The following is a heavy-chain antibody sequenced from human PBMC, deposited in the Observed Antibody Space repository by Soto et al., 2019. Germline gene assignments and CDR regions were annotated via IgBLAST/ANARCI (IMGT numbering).Heavy chain of an antibody. J-gene: IGHJ4*02. Sequence: ASVKVTCKASGYTFTAYYVHWVRQAPGQGLEWMGWVNPLTGDTTYAQKFEGRVTMTRDTSISTAYMELSRLRSDDTAIYYCARQQDRGIMAAGFDYWGQGTPVTVSS. CDR1: GYTFTAYY. D-gene: IGHD1-26*01. V-gene: IGHV1-2*02. CDR3: ARQQDRGIMAAGFDY. CDR2: VNPLTGDT.